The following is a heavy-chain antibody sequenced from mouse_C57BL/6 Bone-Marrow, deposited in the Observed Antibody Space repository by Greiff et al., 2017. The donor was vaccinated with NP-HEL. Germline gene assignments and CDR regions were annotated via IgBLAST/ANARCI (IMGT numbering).Heavy chain of an antibody. D-gene: IGHD1-1*01. Sequence: EVKLMESGGDLVKPGGSLKLSCAASGFTFSSYGMSWVRQTPDKRLEWVATISSGGSYTYYPDSVKGRFTIARDNAKNTLYLQMSSLKSEDTAMYYCARQDYGVPGGFAYWGQGTLVTVSA. V-gene: IGHV5-6*01. CDR2: ISSGGSYT. CDR1: GFTFSSYG. J-gene: IGHJ3*01. CDR3: ARQDYGVPGGFAY.